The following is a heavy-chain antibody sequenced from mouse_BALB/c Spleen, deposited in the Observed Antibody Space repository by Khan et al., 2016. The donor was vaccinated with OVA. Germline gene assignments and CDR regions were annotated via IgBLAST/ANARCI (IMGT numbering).Heavy chain of an antibody. CDR3: AREGDDGGLAY. J-gene: IGHJ3*01. V-gene: IGHV5-12*02. CDR2: ISNRGTTT. CDR1: GFTFTDYY. Sequence: EVELVESGGGFMQPGGSLKLSCATSGFTFTDYYMYWVRQTPEKRLEWVAHISNRGTTTYYSDTLRGRFTISRDNAKNTLYLQMRRLKSEDTAIYCGAREGDDGGLAYWGQGTLVTVSA. D-gene: IGHD2-3*01.